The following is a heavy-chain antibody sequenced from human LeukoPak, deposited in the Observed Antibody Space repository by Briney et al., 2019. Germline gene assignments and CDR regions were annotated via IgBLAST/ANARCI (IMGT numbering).Heavy chain of an antibody. CDR2: ISSSRSI. CDR1: GFTFSRYS. D-gene: IGHD3-22*01. CDR3: ARPYYYDSSDYYYAFDI. Sequence: GGSLRLSCAASGFTFSRYSMNWVRQAPGKGLEWVSSISSSRSIYYADSLKGRFTISRDNAKNSLYLQMNSLRAEDTAVYYCARPYYYDSSDYYYAFDIWGQGTMVTVSS. J-gene: IGHJ3*02. V-gene: IGHV3-21*04.